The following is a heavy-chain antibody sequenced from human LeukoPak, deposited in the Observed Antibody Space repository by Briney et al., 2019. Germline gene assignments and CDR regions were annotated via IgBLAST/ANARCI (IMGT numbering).Heavy chain of an antibody. CDR3: ARDGAILERRRGDAFDI. Sequence: SETLSLTCTVSGGSISSGGYYWSWIRQHPGKGLEWIGYIYYSGSTYYNPSLKSRVTISVDTSKNQFSLKLSSVTAADTAVYYCARDGAILERRRGDAFDIWGQGTMVTVSS. V-gene: IGHV4-31*03. D-gene: IGHD1-1*01. J-gene: IGHJ3*02. CDR2: IYYSGST. CDR1: GGSISSGGYY.